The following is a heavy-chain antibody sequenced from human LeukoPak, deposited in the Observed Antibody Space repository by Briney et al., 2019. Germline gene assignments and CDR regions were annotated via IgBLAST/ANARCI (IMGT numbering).Heavy chain of an antibody. D-gene: IGHD6-13*01. J-gene: IGHJ4*02. Sequence: GESLQISCQGSGYSFTTYWIAWVRQMPGKGLEWMGIIYPGDSDTRYSPSFQGQVTISADKSISTAYLQWSSLKASDTAMYYCARLGGAARSAGYYWGQGTLVTVSS. CDR1: GYSFTTYW. V-gene: IGHV5-51*01. CDR2: IYPGDSDT. CDR3: ARLGGAARSAGYY.